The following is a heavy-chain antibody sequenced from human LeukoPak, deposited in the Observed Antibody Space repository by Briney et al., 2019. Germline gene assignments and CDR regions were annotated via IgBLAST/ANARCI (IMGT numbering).Heavy chain of an antibody. CDR3: ARGYGSGSYFNGA. V-gene: IGHV4-39*07. Sequence: SETLSLTCTVSGGSISSSSYYWGWIRQPPGKGLEWIGSIYYSGSTYYNPSLKSRVTISVDTSKNQFSLNLKSVTAADTAVYYCARGYGSGSYFNGAWGQGTLVTVSS. J-gene: IGHJ5*02. CDR2: IYYSGST. D-gene: IGHD3-10*01. CDR1: GGSISSSSYY.